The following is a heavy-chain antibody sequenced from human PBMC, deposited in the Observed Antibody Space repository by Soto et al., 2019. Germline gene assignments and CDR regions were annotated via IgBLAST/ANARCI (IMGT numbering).Heavy chain of an antibody. CDR1: GGSITSGNSYS. CDR2: ISRSGST. CDR3: ARAVAPYLGTWFDP. V-gene: IGHV4-30-2*01. Sequence: PSETLSLTCTVSGGSITSGNSYSWSWIRQPPGKGLEWIGSISRSGSTSYNPSLKGRVTMSVDKSKNQFSLKLSSVTAADTAVYYCARAVAPYLGTWFDPWGQGTLVTVSP. D-gene: IGHD3-16*01. J-gene: IGHJ5*02.